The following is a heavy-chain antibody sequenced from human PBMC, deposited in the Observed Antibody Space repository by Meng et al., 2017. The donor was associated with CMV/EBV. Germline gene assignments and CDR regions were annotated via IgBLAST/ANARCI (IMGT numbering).Heavy chain of an antibody. CDR1: GGTFSSNA. D-gene: IGHD2-2*01. Sequence: SVKVSCKASGGTFSSNANSWGRQAPGQGLEWLGGIIPILGIANYAQKFQGRVTITADKSTSTAYMELSSLRSEDTAVYYCARDQPSVVVPAAQSYYYYGMDVWGQGTTVTVSS. J-gene: IGHJ6*02. V-gene: IGHV1-69*10. CDR3: ARDQPSVVVPAAQSYYYYGMDV. CDR2: IIPILGIA.